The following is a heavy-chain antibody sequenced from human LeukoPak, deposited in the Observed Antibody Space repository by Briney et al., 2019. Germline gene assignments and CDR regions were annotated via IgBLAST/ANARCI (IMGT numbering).Heavy chain of an antibody. D-gene: IGHD4-23*01. J-gene: IGHJ4*02. Sequence: PGGSLRLSCAASGFTVSSNHMSWVRQAPGKGLEWVSVIYSGGSTYYADSVKGRFTISRDNSKNTLYLQMNSLRAEDTAVYYCAREGTVVTGFDYWGQGTLVTVSS. CDR2: IYSGGST. CDR1: GFTVSSNH. CDR3: AREGTVVTGFDY. V-gene: IGHV3-53*01.